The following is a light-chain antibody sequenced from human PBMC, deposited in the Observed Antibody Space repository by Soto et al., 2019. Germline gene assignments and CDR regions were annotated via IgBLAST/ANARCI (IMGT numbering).Light chain of an antibody. CDR2: EGI. J-gene: IGLJ1*01. CDR3: CSYVGATTYV. Sequence: EGIKRPSGVSNRFSGSISGSTASLTISGLQAEDEADYYCCSYVGATTYVFGTGTKVTVL. V-gene: IGLV2-23*01.